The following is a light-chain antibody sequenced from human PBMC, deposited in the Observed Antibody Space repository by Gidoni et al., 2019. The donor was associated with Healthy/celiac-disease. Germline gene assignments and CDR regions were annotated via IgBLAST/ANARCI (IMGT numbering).Light chain of an antibody. CDR3: QQYNSYSGT. Sequence: DIQMTQSPSTLSASVEDRVTITCRASQSISNWLAWYQQKPGKAPKVLIYKASSLESGVPSRFSGSGSGTEFTLTISSLQPDDFATYYCQQYNSYSGTFAQGTKVEIK. CDR1: QSISNW. V-gene: IGKV1-5*03. CDR2: KAS. J-gene: IGKJ1*01.